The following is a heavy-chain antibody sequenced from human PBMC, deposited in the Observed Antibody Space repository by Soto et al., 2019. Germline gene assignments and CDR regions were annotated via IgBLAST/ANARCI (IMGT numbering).Heavy chain of an antibody. Sequence: QVQLQESGPGLVKPSGTLSLTCAVSGGSISSSNWWSWVRQPPGKGLEWIGEIYHSGSTNYNPSLKSRVTIQGEKPKTHFPRKLGSVPAGDTAVFYWARGAGAGTGFDYGGQGPLVPVPP. V-gene: IGHV4-4*02. CDR2: IYHSGST. D-gene: IGHD6-19*01. CDR1: GGSISSSNW. CDR3: ARGAGAGTGFDY. J-gene: IGHJ4*02.